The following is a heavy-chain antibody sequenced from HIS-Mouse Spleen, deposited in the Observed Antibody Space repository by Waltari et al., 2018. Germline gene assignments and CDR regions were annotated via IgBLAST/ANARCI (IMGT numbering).Heavy chain of an antibody. V-gene: IGHV1-8*01. J-gene: IGHJ4*02. Sequence: QVQLGQSGAEVKKPGASVKVSCMPSGYTFHSYDIKCVRPATGQGLEWMGWMNPNSGNTGYAQKFQGRVTMTRNTSISTAYMELSSLRSEDTAVYYCARGHDYSNYFDYWGQGTLVTVSS. CDR2: MNPNSGNT. CDR3: ARGHDYSNYFDY. CDR1: GYTFHSYD. D-gene: IGHD4-4*01.